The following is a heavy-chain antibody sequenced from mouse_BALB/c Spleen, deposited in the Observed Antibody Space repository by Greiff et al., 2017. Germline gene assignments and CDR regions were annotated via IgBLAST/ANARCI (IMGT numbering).Heavy chain of an antibody. Sequence: EVQLQQSGAGLVKPGASVKLSCKASGYTFTSYVMHWVKQKPGQGLEWIGYINPYNDGTKYNEKFKGKATLTSDKSSSTAYMELSSLTSEDSAVYYCARSGGYYSHWYFDVWGAGTTVTVSS. V-gene: IGHV1-14*01. CDR2: INPYNDGT. J-gene: IGHJ1*01. D-gene: IGHD2-3*01. CDR3: ARSGGYYSHWYFDV. CDR1: GYTFTSYV.